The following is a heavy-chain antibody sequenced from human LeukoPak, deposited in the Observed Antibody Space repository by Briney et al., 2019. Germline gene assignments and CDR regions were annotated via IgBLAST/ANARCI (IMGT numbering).Heavy chain of an antibody. CDR3: SKDISAGGLDV. V-gene: IGHV3-9*01. CDR1: GFTFDDYA. J-gene: IGHJ6*02. Sequence: PGGSLRLSCAASGFTFDDYAMHWVRHAPGKGLEWVAGVFWNGVDKGYADSVKGRFTIFRDNAKNSMYLQMNSLRIEDTALYYCSKDISAGGLDVWGPGTPVTVSS. CDR2: VFWNGVDK. D-gene: IGHD3-16*02.